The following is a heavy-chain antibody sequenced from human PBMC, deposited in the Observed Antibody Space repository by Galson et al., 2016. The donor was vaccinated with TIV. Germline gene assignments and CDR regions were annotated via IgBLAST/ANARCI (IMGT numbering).Heavy chain of an antibody. CDR1: GFTFSHYP. Sequence: CADTGFTFSHYPMHWVRQAPGKGLDWVAVISYDGSNKYYADSVKGRFTISRDNSKSTLYLQMNGLRAQDTGVYYCAKEVQRRLHYWDQGTLVTVSS. CDR2: ISYDGSNK. D-gene: IGHD1-1*01. V-gene: IGHV3-30-3*01. CDR3: AKEVQRRLHY. J-gene: IGHJ4*02.